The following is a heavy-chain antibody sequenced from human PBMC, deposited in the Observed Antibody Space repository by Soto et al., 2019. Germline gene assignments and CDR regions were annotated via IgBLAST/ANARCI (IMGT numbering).Heavy chain of an antibody. J-gene: IGHJ4*02. CDR1: GYNFRNFY. CDR2: IKTSAGSA. CDR3: VRGRPSTGYLSLDYY. Sequence: QVQLVQSGAEVKKPGASIKISCKASGYNFRNFYIHWVRQAPGQGLEWMGIIKTSAGSANSADKFQGRVTLTSDTSTSTVYMDMSSLTSEDTAVYYCVRGRPSTGYLSLDYYWGQGTLVIVS. V-gene: IGHV1-46*03. D-gene: IGHD3-9*01.